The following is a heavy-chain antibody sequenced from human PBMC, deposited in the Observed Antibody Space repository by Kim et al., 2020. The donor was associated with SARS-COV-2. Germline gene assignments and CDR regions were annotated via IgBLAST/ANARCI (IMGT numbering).Heavy chain of an antibody. D-gene: IGHD6-13*01. J-gene: IGHJ4*02. Sequence: ASVKVSCKASGYTFNDFAIIWVRQAPGQGLEWMGWMNTNTEKPTYAQDFTGRFVFSMDTSLRTAYLQIRSLKPEDTATYYCARGDGSWAPDFDYWGQGTLVTVSS. CDR2: MNTNTEKP. CDR3: ARGDGSWAPDFDY. CDR1: GYTFNDFA. V-gene: IGHV7-4-1*02.